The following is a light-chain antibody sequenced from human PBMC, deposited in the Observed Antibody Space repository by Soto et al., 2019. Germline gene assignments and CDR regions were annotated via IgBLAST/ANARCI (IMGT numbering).Light chain of an antibody. J-gene: IGLJ3*02. V-gene: IGLV3-21*01. CDR3: QVWDISSGHVV. Sequence: SYELTQPPSVSVAPGKTASVAGGGSNIGSKSVHWYQKKSGQAPVLVMYYDSDRPSGITERFSGYNSGNPATLTISRVEAGDEADYYCQVWDISSGHVVFGGGTKLPVL. CDR1: NIGSKS. CDR2: YDS.